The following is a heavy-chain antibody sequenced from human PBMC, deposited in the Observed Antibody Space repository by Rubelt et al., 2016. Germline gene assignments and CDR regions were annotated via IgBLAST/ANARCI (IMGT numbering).Heavy chain of an antibody. CDR3: AREFYYDFWSGLDY. Sequence: RLSCAASGFTFSSYWMSWARQAPGKGLEWLANIKQDGSEKYYVDSVKGRFTISRDNAKNSLFLQMNSLRAEDTAVYYCAREFYYDFWSGLDYWGRGALVTVSS. CDR1: GFTFSSYW. CDR2: IKQDGSEK. D-gene: IGHD3-3*01. J-gene: IGHJ4*02. V-gene: IGHV3-7*01.